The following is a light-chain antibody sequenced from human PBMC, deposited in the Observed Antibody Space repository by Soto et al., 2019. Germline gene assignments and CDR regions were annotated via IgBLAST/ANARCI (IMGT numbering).Light chain of an antibody. CDR1: QSIYSN. CDR3: QQYSHWPLT. Sequence: EIVMTQSPATLSVSPGDTATLSCRTTQSIYSNVAWYQQKPGQAPRLLIYGASRRATGIPARFSGSGSGAEFTLTIASLQSEDLAIYYCQQYSHWPLTFGGGTKVDI. V-gene: IGKV3-15*01. J-gene: IGKJ4*01. CDR2: GAS.